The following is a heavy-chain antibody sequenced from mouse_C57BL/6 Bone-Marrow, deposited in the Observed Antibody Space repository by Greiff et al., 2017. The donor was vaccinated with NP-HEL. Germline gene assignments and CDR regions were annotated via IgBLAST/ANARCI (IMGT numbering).Heavy chain of an antibody. J-gene: IGHJ4*01. D-gene: IGHD2-4*01. CDR1: GYTFTDYE. Sequence: QVQLKESGAELVRPGASVTLSCKASGYTFTDYEMHWVKQTPVHGLEWIGAIDPETGGTAYNQKFKGKAILTADKSSSTAYMELRSLTSEDSAVYYCTRFYYDYGKGYAMDYWGQGTSVTVSS. CDR3: TRFYYDYGKGYAMDY. CDR2: IDPETGGT. V-gene: IGHV1-15*01.